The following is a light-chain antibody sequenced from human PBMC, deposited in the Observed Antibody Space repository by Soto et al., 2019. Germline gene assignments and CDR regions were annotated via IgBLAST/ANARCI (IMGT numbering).Light chain of an antibody. CDR2: TGS. CDR1: QAIDSW. Sequence: EIEAAQSSSSETASMGDRFTISCRASQAIDSWLAWYQQKPGEAPKLLIFTGSLLHSGVPPRFSGSGSGTDFTLTISSLQPEDFATYYCQQTLSFPPTFGQGTKVEIK. V-gene: IGKV1-12*01. CDR3: QQTLSFPPT. J-gene: IGKJ1*01.